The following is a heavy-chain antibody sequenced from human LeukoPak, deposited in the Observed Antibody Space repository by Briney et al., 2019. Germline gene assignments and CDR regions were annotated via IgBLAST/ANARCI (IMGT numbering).Heavy chain of an antibody. CDR3: AREMTIITYSFDS. D-gene: IGHD5-24*01. CDR1: GFPFSNYG. CDR2: ISETGGTI. Sequence: GALEPSFGPPGFPFSNYGMSWVRPAPGKGPGWVSAISETGGTIHYAGSVRGRFTISRDNSKNTLYLQMNSLRAEDTAVYYCAREMTIITYSFDSWGQGTLVTVSS. V-gene: IGHV3-23*01. J-gene: IGHJ4*02.